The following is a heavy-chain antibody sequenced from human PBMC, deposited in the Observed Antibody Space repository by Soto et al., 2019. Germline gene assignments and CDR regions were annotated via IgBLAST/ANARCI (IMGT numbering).Heavy chain of an antibody. CDR3: ARGTGWFLF. D-gene: IGHD3-9*01. V-gene: IGHV3-30*04. CDR2: ISSDGRNE. CDR1: GFTFVRSS. Sequence: QVQLVESGGGVVHPGRSVRLSGAASGFTFVRSSLHWARQAPGKGLEWVAGISSDGRNELYADSVKGRFTISRDNSMTTLELQMNSLGSDDTAVYYCARGTGWFLFWGQGTLVTVSS. J-gene: IGHJ4*02.